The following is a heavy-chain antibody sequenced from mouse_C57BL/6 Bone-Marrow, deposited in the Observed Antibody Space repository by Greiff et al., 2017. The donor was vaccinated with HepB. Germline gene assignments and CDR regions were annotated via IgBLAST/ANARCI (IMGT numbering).Heavy chain of an antibody. V-gene: IGHV6-3*01. CDR1: GFTFSNYW. D-gene: IGHD2-10*02. Sequence: EVKVEESGGGLVQPGGSMKLSCVASGFTFSNYWMNWVRQSPEKGLEWVAQIRLKSDNYATHYAESVKGRFTISRDDSKSSVYLQMNNLRAEDTGIDYCTKYGNYFYFDYWGQGTTLTVSS. CDR3: TKYGNYFYFDY. CDR2: IRLKSDNYAT. J-gene: IGHJ2*01.